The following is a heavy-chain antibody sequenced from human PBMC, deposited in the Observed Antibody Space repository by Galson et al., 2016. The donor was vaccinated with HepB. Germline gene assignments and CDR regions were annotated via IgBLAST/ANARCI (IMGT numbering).Heavy chain of an antibody. V-gene: IGHV5-10-1*01. D-gene: IGHD3-10*01. Sequence: QSGAEVKKPGESLRISCKGSGYSFTSYWISWVRQMPGKGLEWMGMIDTSDSYTNYSPSFQGHVTISLDKSISAAYLQWASLKASDTAMYYWARRNDGSGSYYKSLDVWGQRTTVTVSS. CDR1: GYSFTSYW. J-gene: IGHJ6*02. CDR3: ARRNDGSGSYYKSLDV. CDR2: IDTSDSYT.